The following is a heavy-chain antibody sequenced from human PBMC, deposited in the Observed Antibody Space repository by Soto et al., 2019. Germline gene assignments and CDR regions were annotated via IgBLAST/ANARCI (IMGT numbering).Heavy chain of an antibody. J-gene: IGHJ5*02. D-gene: IGHD2-15*01. Sequence: QLQLQESGSGLVKPSQTLSLTCAVSGGSISSGGYSWSWIRQPPGKGLEWIGYIYHSGSTYYNPSLKSRVTISVDRSKNQFSLKLSSVTAADTAVYYCARGAWDPAPSCSGGSCYSPGWFDPWGQGTLVTVSS. CDR3: ARGAWDPAPSCSGGSCYSPGWFDP. CDR1: GGSISSGGYS. CDR2: IYHSGST. V-gene: IGHV4-30-2*01.